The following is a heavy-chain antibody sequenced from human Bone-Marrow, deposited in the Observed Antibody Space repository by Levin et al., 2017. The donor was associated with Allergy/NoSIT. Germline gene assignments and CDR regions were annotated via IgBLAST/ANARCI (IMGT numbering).Heavy chain of an antibody. D-gene: IGHD2-8*02. Sequence: GGSLRLSCAASGFTFSSYDMHWVRQAPGKGLEWVAVISYDGNNQYYADSVKGRFTISRDNAKNSLTLQMNSLRAEDTAVYYCARGIIGDVRVAHKEAFDIWGQGTMVSVSS. V-gene: IGHV3-30*03. J-gene: IGHJ3*02. CDR1: GFTFSSYD. CDR2: ISYDGNNQ. CDR3: ARGIIGDVRVAHKEAFDI.